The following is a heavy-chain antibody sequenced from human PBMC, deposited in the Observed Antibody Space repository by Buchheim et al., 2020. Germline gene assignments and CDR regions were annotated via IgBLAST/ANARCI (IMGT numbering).Heavy chain of an antibody. J-gene: IGHJ4*02. CDR3: AREPPEMYYYDSSGYYG. CDR1: GFTFSSYW. D-gene: IGHD3-22*01. Sequence: EVQLVESGGGLVQPGGSLRLSCAASGFTFSSYWMSWVRQAPGKGLEWVANIKQDGSEKYYVDSVKGRFTISSDNAKNSLCLQMNSLRAEDTAVYYWAREPPEMYYYDSSGYYGWGQGTL. V-gene: IGHV3-7*01. CDR2: IKQDGSEK.